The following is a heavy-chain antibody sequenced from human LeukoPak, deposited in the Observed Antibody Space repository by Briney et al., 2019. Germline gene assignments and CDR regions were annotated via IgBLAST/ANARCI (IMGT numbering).Heavy chain of an antibody. V-gene: IGHV4-4*07. CDR3: AGFTFFRGVITFDY. CDR1: GGSISSYY. Sequence: SETLSLTCTVSGGSISSYYWSWIRQPAGKGLEWIGRTYSSGSTNYNPSLKSRVTMSVDTSKNQFSLKLSSVTAADTAVYSCAGFTFFRGVITFDYWGQGTLVTVSS. J-gene: IGHJ4*02. D-gene: IGHD3-10*01. CDR2: TYSSGST.